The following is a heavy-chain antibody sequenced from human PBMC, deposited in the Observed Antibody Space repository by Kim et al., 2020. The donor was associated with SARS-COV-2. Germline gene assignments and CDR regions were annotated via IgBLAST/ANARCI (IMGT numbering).Heavy chain of an antibody. V-gene: IGHV7-4-1*02. CDR1: GYTFTSYA. CDR2: INTNTGDP. CDR3: ARELGSGWSDDFDY. J-gene: IGHJ4*02. Sequence: ASVKVSCKASGYTFTSYAMNWVRQVPGHGLEWMGWINTNTGDPTYAQGFIGRFVFSLDTSDSTAYLPIRSLKAEDTAVNYCARELGSGWSDDFDYWGQGTLVTVSS. D-gene: IGHD6-19*01.